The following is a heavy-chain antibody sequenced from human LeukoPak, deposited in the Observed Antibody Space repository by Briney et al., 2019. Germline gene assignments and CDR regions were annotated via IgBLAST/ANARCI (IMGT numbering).Heavy chain of an antibody. D-gene: IGHD4-17*01. CDR1: VFTFSSYA. CDR2: ISGSGGST. J-gene: IGHJ4*02. V-gene: IGHV3-23*01. CDR3: AKQGSSSTTVTTLVY. Sequence: GWSLRLSFAASVFTFSSYAMSWVRQAPGKGLEWVSAISGSGGSTYYADSVKGRFTISRDNSKNTLYLQMNSLRAEDTAVYYCAKQGSSSTTVTTLVYWGQGTLVTVSS.